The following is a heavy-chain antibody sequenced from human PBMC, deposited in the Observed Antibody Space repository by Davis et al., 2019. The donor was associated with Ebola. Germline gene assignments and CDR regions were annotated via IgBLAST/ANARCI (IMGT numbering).Heavy chain of an antibody. CDR3: AKGGSSGSYGPWDGMDV. V-gene: IGHV1-2*04. CDR2: INPNSGGT. D-gene: IGHD1-26*01. Sequence: AASVKVSCKASGYTFTSYDINWVRQAPGQGLEWMGWINPNSGGTNYAQKFQGWVTMTSDTSISTAYMELSMLRSDDTAVYYCAKGGSSGSYGPWDGMDVWGQGTTVTVSS. CDR1: GYTFTSYD. J-gene: IGHJ6*02.